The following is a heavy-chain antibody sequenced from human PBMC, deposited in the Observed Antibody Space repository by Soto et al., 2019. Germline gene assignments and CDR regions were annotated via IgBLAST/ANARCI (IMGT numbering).Heavy chain of an antibody. CDR3: AKAYYDFWSGYSGGDDAFDI. CDR2: ISGSGGST. J-gene: IGHJ3*02. Sequence: GGSLRLSCAASGFTFSSYAMSWVRQAPGKGLEWVSAISGSGGSTYYADSVKGRFTISRDNSKNTLYLQMNSLRAEDTAVYYCAKAYYDFWSGYSGGDDAFDIWGQGTMVTVSS. D-gene: IGHD3-3*01. V-gene: IGHV3-23*01. CDR1: GFTFSSYA.